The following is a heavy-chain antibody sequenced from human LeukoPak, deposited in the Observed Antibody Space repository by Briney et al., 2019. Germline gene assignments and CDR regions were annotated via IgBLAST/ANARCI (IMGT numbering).Heavy chain of an antibody. J-gene: IGHJ6*02. V-gene: IGHV3-7*01. CDR1: GFTFSSYW. Sequence: GGSLRLSCAASGFTFSSYWMSWVRQAPGKGLEWVANIKQDGSEKYYVDSVKGRFTISRDNAKNSLYLQMNSLRAEDTAVYYCARDGYSSGWYYYGVDVWGQGTTVTVSS. CDR2: IKQDGSEK. CDR3: ARDGYSSGWYYYGVDV. D-gene: IGHD6-19*01.